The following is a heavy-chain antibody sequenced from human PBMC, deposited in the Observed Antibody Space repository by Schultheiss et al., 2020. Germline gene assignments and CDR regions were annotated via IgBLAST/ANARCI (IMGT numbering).Heavy chain of an antibody. CDR3: AKEGNSYINDHYYMDV. J-gene: IGHJ6*03. Sequence: GGSLRLSCAASGFTFSSYWMHWVRQAPGKGLVWVSRINSDGSSTSYADSVKGRFTISRDSAKKSLYLQMNSLRVEDTALYYCAKEGNSYINDHYYMDVWGKGTTVTVSS. D-gene: IGHD1-1*01. CDR1: GFTFSSYW. V-gene: IGHV3-74*01. CDR2: INSDGSST.